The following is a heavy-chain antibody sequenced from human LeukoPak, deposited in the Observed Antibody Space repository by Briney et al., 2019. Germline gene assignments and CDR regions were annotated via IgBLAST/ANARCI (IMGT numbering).Heavy chain of an antibody. V-gene: IGHV3-48*02. CDR1: GFTFSSYS. J-gene: IGHJ4*02. CDR2: ITSSSSTI. CDR3: ARMGVWGETNANYQTYYFDY. Sequence: GGSLRLSCAASGFTFSSYSMNWVRQAPGKGLEWVSYITSSSSTIYYADSVKGRFTISRDNAKNSLYLQMNSLRDEDTAVYYCARMGVWGETNANYQTYYFDYWGQGTLVTVSS. D-gene: IGHD3-10*01.